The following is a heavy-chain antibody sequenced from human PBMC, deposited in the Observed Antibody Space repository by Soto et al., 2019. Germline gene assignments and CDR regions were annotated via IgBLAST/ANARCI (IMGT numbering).Heavy chain of an antibody. CDR3: AKRTPGWYFYL. CDR2: ISGSGGST. CDR1: GFTFSSYN. J-gene: IGHJ2*01. V-gene: IGHV3-23*01. Sequence: PGGSLRLSCAASGFTFSSYNMNWVRQSPGKGLEWVSVISGSGGSTHYADSVKGRFTISRDNSKNTLYLQMNSLRAEDTAVYYFAKRTPGWYFYLWGRGTLVTVSS.